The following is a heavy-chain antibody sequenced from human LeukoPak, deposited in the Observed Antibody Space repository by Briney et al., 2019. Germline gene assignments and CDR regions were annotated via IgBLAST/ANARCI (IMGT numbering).Heavy chain of an antibody. CDR3: AGGATPGRYYSDY. Sequence: QSGGSLRLSCAASGFTFSHFWMSWVRQAPGKGLEWVAYIKKTGSETYYVDSVKGRFTTSRDNAKNSLYLQMDSLRAEDTAVYYCAGGATPGRYYSDYWGQGTLVTVSS. D-gene: IGHD3-10*01. J-gene: IGHJ4*02. V-gene: IGHV3-7*01. CDR2: IKKTGSET. CDR1: GFTFSHFW.